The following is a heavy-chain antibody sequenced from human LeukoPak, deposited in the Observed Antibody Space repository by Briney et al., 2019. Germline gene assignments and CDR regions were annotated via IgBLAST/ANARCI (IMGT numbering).Heavy chain of an antibody. Sequence: AASVKVSCKASGYTFTGYYMHWVRQAPGQGLEWMGWINPNSGGTNYAQKFQGWVTMTRDTSISTAYMELSRLRSDDTAVYYCARGGTLDDSSGPSLPVDAFDIWGQGTMVTVSS. CDR1: GYTFTGYY. J-gene: IGHJ3*02. CDR3: ARGGTLDDSSGPSLPVDAFDI. CDR2: INPNSGGT. V-gene: IGHV1-2*04. D-gene: IGHD3-22*01.